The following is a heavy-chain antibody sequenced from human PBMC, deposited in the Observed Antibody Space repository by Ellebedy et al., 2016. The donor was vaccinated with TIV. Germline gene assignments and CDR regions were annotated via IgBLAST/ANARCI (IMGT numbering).Heavy chain of an antibody. CDR3: ARGGDRASFYY. V-gene: IGHV4-4*07. D-gene: IGHD3-10*01. CDR2: IDASGSA. CDR1: GGSISDYS. J-gene: IGHJ4*02. Sequence: MPSETLSLTCTVSGGSISDYSWSWLRQPAGKGLAWVGHIDASGSASYNASLRSRVTMSVDTSKKQVSLWLSSLTAADTAVYYCARGGDRASFYYWGQGTLVTVSS.